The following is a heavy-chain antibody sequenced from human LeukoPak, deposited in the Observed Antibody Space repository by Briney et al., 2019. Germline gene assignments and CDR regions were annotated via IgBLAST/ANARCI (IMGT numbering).Heavy chain of an antibody. D-gene: IGHD4-17*01. Sequence: TSETLSLTCTVSGGSINSYYWSWLRQPAGKGLEWIGRIYTSGSANYSPSLKSRVTMSVDTSKKQFSLKLSSVTAADTAMYYCARDHSTVTTFDYWGQGTLVTVSS. CDR3: ARDHSTVTTFDY. CDR1: GGSINSYY. CDR2: IYTSGSA. V-gene: IGHV4-4*07. J-gene: IGHJ4*02.